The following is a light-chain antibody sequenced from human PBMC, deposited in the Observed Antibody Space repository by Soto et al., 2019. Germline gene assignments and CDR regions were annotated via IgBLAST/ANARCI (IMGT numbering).Light chain of an antibody. CDR1: ESVSTN. V-gene: IGKV3-15*01. J-gene: IGKJ1*01. CDR2: GAS. CDR3: QQYDDWPET. Sequence: EIVMTQSPATLSLSPGERATLSCRASESVSTNLAWYQQKAGQAPRLLIYGASTRATGIPARFSGSGSGTEFTLTISSLQVEDIAVYYCQQYDDWPETFGQGTKVDI.